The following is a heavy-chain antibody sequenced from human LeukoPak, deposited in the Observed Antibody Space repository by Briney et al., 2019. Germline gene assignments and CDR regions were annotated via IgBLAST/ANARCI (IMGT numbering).Heavy chain of an antibody. CDR2: IYSGGTT. D-gene: IGHD3-22*01. CDR1: GFTVSSTY. CDR3: VGTVIGVFDSY. J-gene: IGHJ4*02. V-gene: IGHV3-66*01. Sequence: GGSLRLSCAPSGFTVSSTYMSWVREAPGKGLEWVSVIYSGGTTSYADSVKGRFTISRDISKNTLFLQLNSLRVEDTAVYYCVGTVIGVFDSYWGQGTLVTVSS.